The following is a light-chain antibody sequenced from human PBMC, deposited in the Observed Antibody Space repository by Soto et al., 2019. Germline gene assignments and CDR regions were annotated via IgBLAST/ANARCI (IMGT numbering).Light chain of an antibody. CDR3: QQYNNWPPAT. J-gene: IGKJ4*01. CDR1: QSINSN. V-gene: IGKV3-15*01. CDR2: RAS. Sequence: EIVMTQSPATLSVSPGERATLSCRASQSINSNLAWYQQKPGQPPRLIIFRASSRATGLPARFSASGSGTDFNLTISSLQSEDFAVYYCQQYNNWPPATFGLGTKLDIX.